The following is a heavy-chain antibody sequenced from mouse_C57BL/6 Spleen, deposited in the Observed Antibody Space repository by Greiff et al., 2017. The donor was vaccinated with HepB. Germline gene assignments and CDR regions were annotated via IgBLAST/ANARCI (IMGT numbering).Heavy chain of an antibody. V-gene: IGHV3-6*01. CDR3: AREDYGSSYDYAMDY. J-gene: IGHJ4*01. Sequence: EVQLQQSGPGLVKPSQSLSLTCSVTGYSITSGYYWNWIRQFPGNKLEWMGYISYDGSNNYNPSLKNRISITRYTSKNQFFLKLNSVTTEDTATYYCAREDYGSSYDYAMDYWGQGTSVTVSS. CDR1: GYSITSGYY. D-gene: IGHD1-1*01. CDR2: ISYDGSN.